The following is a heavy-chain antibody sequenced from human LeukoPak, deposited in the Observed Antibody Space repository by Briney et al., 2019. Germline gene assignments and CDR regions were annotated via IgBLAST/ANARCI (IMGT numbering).Heavy chain of an antibody. D-gene: IGHD3-3*01. CDR2: ISSSSSTI. Sequence: GGSLRLSCAASGFTFSTYSMKWVRQAPGKGLEWVSYISSSSSTIYRADSVKGRFTISRDNAKNSLYLQMNSLRDEDTAVYYCARGGTYYDFWSGYYLDYWGQGTLVTVSS. J-gene: IGHJ4*02. V-gene: IGHV3-48*02. CDR3: ARGGTYYDFWSGYYLDY. CDR1: GFTFSTYS.